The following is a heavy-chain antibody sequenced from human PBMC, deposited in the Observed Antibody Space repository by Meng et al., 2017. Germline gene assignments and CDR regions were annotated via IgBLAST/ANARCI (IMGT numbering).Heavy chain of an antibody. V-gene: IGHV3-15*01. CDR2: IKSTTDGGTA. J-gene: IGHJ4*02. CDR3: TWDDKAVSDY. CDR1: GIYFNTDC. D-gene: IGHD1-26*01. Sequence: EVDLVESGGELVMAGGSSSRSCAAYGIYFNTDCMSWVRQAPGKGLEWVGRIKSTTDGGTAEYAALVTGRFTISRDDSKSTLYLQMSGLRIDDTGVYYCTWDDKAVSDYWGQGTLVTVSS.